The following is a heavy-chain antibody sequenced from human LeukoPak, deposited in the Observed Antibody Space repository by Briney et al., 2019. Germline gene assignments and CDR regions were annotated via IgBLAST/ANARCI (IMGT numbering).Heavy chain of an antibody. CDR3: AGDEI. Sequence: GGSLRLSCAASGFTFSGHRMSWVRQAPGKGLEWVARIKQDGSDKYYVDSVMGRFTISRDNAKKSLFLQMNSPRVEDTAVYYCAGDEIWGQGTLVTVSS. V-gene: IGHV3-7*03. J-gene: IGHJ4*02. CDR2: IKQDGSDK. CDR1: GFTFSGHR.